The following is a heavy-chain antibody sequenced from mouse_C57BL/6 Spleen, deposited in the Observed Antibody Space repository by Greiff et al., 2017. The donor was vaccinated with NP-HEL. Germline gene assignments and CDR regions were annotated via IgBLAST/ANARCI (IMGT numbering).Heavy chain of an antibody. Sequence: QVQLQQSGAELVRPGASVKLSCNASGYTFTDYYINWVKQRPGQGLEWIARIYPGSGNTYYNEKFKGKATLTAEKSSSTAYMQLSSLTSEDAAVYFCARGSLFITTVVAPYWYFDGWGTGTTVTVSS. J-gene: IGHJ1*03. CDR2: IYPGSGNT. D-gene: IGHD1-1*01. CDR1: GYTFTDYY. CDR3: ARGSLFITTVVAPYWYFDG. V-gene: IGHV1-76*01.